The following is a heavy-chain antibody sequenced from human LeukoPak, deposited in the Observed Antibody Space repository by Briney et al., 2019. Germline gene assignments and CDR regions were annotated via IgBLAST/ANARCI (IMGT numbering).Heavy chain of an antibody. CDR2: ISSSSSYI. CDR1: GFTFSSYS. V-gene: IGHV3-21*01. D-gene: IGHD4-17*01. CDR3: ARAVSKDDYGDYEDI. J-gene: IGHJ3*02. Sequence: GGSLRLSCAASGFTFSSYSMNWVRQAPGKGREWVSSISSSSSYIYYADSVKGRFTISRDNAKNSLYLQMNSLRAEDTAVYYCARAVSKDDYGDYEDIWGQGTMVTVSS.